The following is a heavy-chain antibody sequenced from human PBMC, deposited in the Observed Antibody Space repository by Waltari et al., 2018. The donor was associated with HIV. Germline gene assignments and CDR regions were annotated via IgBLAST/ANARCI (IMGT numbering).Heavy chain of an antibody. V-gene: IGHV3-53*01. CDR3: ARDRGDSFFPY. Sequence: EVQLVQSGGGLIKPGGYMRLSGEPSGCTVSSNYMSWVRQAPGKGLEWVSVIYSGGSTFYADSVQGRFTISRDNAKNTLFLQLNSLRAEDTAVYYCARDRGDSFFPYWGQGTLVTVSS. D-gene: IGHD5-18*01. CDR2: IYSGGST. J-gene: IGHJ4*02. CDR1: GCTVSSNY.